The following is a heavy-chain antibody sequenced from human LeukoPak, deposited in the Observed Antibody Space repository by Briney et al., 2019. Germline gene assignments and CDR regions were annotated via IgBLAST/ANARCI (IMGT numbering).Heavy chain of an antibody. CDR3: ARRLRWPNYFDY. D-gene: IGHD4-23*01. V-gene: IGHV4-59*08. J-gene: IGHJ4*02. CDR2: IYYSGST. Sequence: SETLSLTCTVSGGSISSYYWSWIQQPPGKGLEWIGYIYYSGSTNYNPSLKSRVTISVDTSKNQFSLKLSSVTAADTAVYYCARRLRWPNYFDYWGQGTLVTVSS. CDR1: GGSISSYY.